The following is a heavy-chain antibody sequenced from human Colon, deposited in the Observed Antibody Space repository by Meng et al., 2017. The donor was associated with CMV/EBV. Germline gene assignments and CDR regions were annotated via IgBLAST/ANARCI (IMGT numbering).Heavy chain of an antibody. CDR3: AKDRFENSVNFFDS. CDR1: GSSFSTYS. V-gene: IGHV3-23*01. CDR2: ISGRTSDT. D-gene: IGHD2/OR15-2a*01. J-gene: IGHJ4*02. Sequence: GESLKISCAASGSSFSTYSMSWVRQAPGKGLEWVSGISGRTSDTYYADSMKGRFTISRDNSKNTLFLHMNTLRAEDTAVYYCAKDRFENSVNFFDSWGQGTLVTVSS.